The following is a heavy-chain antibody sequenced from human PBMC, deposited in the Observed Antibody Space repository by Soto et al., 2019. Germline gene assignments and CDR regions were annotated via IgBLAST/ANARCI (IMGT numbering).Heavy chain of an antibody. D-gene: IGHD3-16*01. Sequence: QVQLQESGPGLVKPSGTLSLTCAVSGGSISTTYWWSWVRQPPGKGLEWIGEIHHGTGANYNPSLKSRVSGSLDKPKNQLFLLLTSVTVADTAVYYCARNDAYGLDVWGQGTRVTVSS. J-gene: IGHJ6*02. CDR3: ARNDAYGLDV. V-gene: IGHV4-4*02. CDR1: GGSISTTYW. CDR2: IHHGTGA.